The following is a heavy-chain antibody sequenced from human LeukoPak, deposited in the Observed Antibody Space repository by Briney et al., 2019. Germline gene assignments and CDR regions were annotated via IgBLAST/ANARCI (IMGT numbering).Heavy chain of an antibody. V-gene: IGHV3-21*04. CDR3: AYDSSGFDAFDI. D-gene: IGHD3-22*01. CDR1: GFTFSSYS. Sequence: GGSLRLSCAASGFTFSSYSMNWVRQAPGKGLEWVSSISSSSSYIYYADSVKGRFTISRDNSKNTVYLQMNSLRAEDTAVYYCAYDSSGFDAFDIWGQGTMVTVSS. CDR2: ISSSSSYI. J-gene: IGHJ3*02.